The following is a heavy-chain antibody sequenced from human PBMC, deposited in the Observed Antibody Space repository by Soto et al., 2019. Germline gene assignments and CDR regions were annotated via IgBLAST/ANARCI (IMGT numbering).Heavy chain of an antibody. D-gene: IGHD3-3*01. Sequence: PSETLSLTCTVSGGSISSSSYYWGWIRQPPGKGLEWIGSIYYSGSTYYNPSLKSRVTISVDTSKNQFSLKLSSVTAADTAVYYCASGITIFGVVTVPPYYYGMDVWGQGTTVTAP. CDR3: ASGITIFGVVTVPPYYYGMDV. V-gene: IGHV4-39*01. CDR2: IYYSGST. J-gene: IGHJ6*02. CDR1: GGSISSSSYY.